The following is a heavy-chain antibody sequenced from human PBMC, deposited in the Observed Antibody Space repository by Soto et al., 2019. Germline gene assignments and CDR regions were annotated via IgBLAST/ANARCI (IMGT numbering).Heavy chain of an antibody. Sequence: EVQLVESGGGLVQPGGSLKLSCAASGFTFSGSAMHWVRQASGKGLEWVGRIRSKANSYATAYAASVKGRFTISRDDSKNTAYLQMNSLKTEETAVYYCTRRLADIVVVVAATPDAFDIWGQGTMVTVSS. V-gene: IGHV3-73*01. CDR2: IRSKANSYAT. CDR1: GFTFSGSA. D-gene: IGHD2-15*01. CDR3: TRRLADIVVVVAATPDAFDI. J-gene: IGHJ3*02.